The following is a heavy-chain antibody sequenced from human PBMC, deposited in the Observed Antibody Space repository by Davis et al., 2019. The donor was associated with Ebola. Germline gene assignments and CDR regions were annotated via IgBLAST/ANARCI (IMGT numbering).Heavy chain of an antibody. Sequence: SETLSLTCAVYGGSFSGYYWSWIRQPPGKGLEWIGEINHSGSTNYNPSLKSRVTISVDTSKNQFSLKLSSVTAADTAVYYCAKDLADWDILYIVYGMDVWGQGTTVTVSS. CDR2: INHSGST. V-gene: IGHV4-34*01. CDR1: GGSFSGYY. CDR3: AKDLADWDILYIVYGMDV. J-gene: IGHJ6*02. D-gene: IGHD2-15*01.